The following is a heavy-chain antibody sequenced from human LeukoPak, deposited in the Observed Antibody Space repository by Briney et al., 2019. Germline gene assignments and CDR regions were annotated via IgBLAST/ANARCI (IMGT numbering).Heavy chain of an antibody. CDR3: ARGTYYYDSSGSQNWFDP. J-gene: IGHJ5*02. CDR1: GGSFSGYS. D-gene: IGHD3-22*01. CDR2: IYHSGST. V-gene: IGHV4-30-2*01. Sequence: SETLSLTCAVYGGSFSGYSWSWIRQPPGKGLEWIGYIYHSGSTYYNPSLKSRVTISVDRSKNQFSLKLSSVTAADTAVYYCARGTYYYDSSGSQNWFDPWGQGTLVTVSS.